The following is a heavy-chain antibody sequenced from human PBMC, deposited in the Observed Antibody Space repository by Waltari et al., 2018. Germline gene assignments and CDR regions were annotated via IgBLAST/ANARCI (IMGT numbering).Heavy chain of an antibody. CDR1: EFTYSSSA. CDR2: ISDNERNI. V-gene: IGHV3-30*04. J-gene: IGHJ6*02. D-gene: IGHD3-22*01. Sequence: QVQLVESGGGLVQPGRSRRLSCAASEFTYSSSAMHWVRQAPGKGLEWVAVISDNERNIYYVDSVRGRFTISRDNSKKMLYLQMNSLRAEDTAVYYCARDYCDRRNCHGMDVWGQGTTVTVSS. CDR3: ARDYCDRRNCHGMDV.